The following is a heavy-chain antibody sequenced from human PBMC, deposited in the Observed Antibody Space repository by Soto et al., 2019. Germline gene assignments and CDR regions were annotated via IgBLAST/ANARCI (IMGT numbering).Heavy chain of an antibody. CDR3: ARAGGTTVTGLWHFDS. J-gene: IGHJ4*02. CDR1: GLTFNTYS. Sequence: PXGSLTLSCEASGLTFNTYSRHWVRQPPGKGLEWLAAIWYDGTQKYYADSVKGRFIISRDNSKKTLYLEMNSLRAEDTAVYYCARAGGTTVTGLWHFDSWGQGTLVTVSS. V-gene: IGHV3-33*01. D-gene: IGHD4-17*01. CDR2: IWYDGTQK.